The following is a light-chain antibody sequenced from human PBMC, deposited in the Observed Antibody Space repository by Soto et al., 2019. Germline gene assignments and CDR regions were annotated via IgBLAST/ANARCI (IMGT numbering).Light chain of an antibody. CDR3: QQYDNWPFT. J-gene: IGKJ3*01. CDR1: QSVRSN. V-gene: IGKV3-15*01. Sequence: EIGMTQSPATLSVSPGERATLSCRASQSVRSNLAWYQQKRGQAPRLLIYGASTRDTGVSGRFSGSGSGTEFTLAISSLQSEDFAVYYCQQYDNWPFTFGPGTKVDIK. CDR2: GAS.